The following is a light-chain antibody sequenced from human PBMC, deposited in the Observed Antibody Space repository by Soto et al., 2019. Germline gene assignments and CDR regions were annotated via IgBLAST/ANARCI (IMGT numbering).Light chain of an antibody. V-gene: IGKV3-20*01. CDR1: QSVGSNY. Sequence: EIVLTQSPATLSLSPGERATLYCRASQSVGSNYLAWYQQKPGLAPRVLIYGASSRATGIPDRFSGSGSGADFTLTISRLEPEDFAVYYFQQYTTSPFTFGPGTKVDIK. CDR3: QQYTTSPFT. J-gene: IGKJ3*01. CDR2: GAS.